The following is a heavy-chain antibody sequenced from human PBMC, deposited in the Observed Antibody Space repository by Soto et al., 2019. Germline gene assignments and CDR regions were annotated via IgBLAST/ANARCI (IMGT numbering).Heavy chain of an antibody. J-gene: IGHJ3*02. CDR3: AKPGPGDSSGFFLIGAFDI. Sequence: PGGSLRLSCAASGFTFSSYAMSWVRQAPGKGLEWVSAISGSGGSTYYADSVKGRFTISRDNSKNTLYLQMNSLRAEDTAVYYCAKPGPGDSSGFFLIGAFDIWGQGTMVTVSS. CDR1: GFTFSSYA. D-gene: IGHD3-22*01. CDR2: ISGSGGST. V-gene: IGHV3-23*01.